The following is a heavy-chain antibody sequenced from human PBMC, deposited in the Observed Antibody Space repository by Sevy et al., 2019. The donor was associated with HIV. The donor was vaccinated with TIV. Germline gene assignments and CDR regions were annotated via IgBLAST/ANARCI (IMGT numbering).Heavy chain of an antibody. D-gene: IGHD6-19*01. V-gene: IGHV3-21*04. J-gene: IGHJ3*02. Sequence: GGSLRLSCAASGFLFSNYNMNWVSQAPGKGLEWVSSISSSSSYIYYADSVKGRFTISRDNAKNSLYLQMNSLRAEDTAVYYCVRDLGIAVAGTIYYDSSGKGAFDIWGQGTMVTVSS. CDR1: GFLFSNYN. CDR3: VRDLGIAVAGTIYYDSSGKGAFDI. CDR2: ISSSSSYI.